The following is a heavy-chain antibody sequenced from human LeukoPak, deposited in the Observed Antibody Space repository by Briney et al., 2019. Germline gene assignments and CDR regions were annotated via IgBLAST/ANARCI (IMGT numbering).Heavy chain of an antibody. D-gene: IGHD5-24*01. V-gene: IGHV3-49*03. CDR3: TRAPGHTRDGYPGEFDY. Sequence: QPGRSLRLSGTASGFTFGDYAMSWFRQAPGKGLEWVGFIRSKAYGGTTEYAASVKGRFTISRDDSKSIAYLQMNSLKTEDTAVYYCTRAPGHTRDGYPGEFDYWGQGTLVTVSS. J-gene: IGHJ4*02. CDR1: GFTFGDYA. CDR2: IRSKAYGGTT.